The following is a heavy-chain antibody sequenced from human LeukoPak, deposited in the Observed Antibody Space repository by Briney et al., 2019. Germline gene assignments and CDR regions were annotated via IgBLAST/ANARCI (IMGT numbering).Heavy chain of an antibody. V-gene: IGHV1-18*01. CDR3: AKGYGSGSYYNPRSQYYYGMDV. Sequence: ASVKVSCKASGGTFSSYAISWVRQAPGQGLEWMGWISAYNGNTNYAQKLQGRVTMTTDTSTSTAYMELRSLRSDDTAVYYCAKGYGSGSYYNPRSQYYYGMDVWGQGTTVTVSS. D-gene: IGHD3-10*01. CDR2: ISAYNGNT. CDR1: GGTFSSYA. J-gene: IGHJ6*02.